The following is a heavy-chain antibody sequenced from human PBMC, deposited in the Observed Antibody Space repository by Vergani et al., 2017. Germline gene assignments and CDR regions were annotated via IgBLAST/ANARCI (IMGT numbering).Heavy chain of an antibody. J-gene: IGHJ3*02. Sequence: EVQLVESGGGLVKPGGSLRLSCAASGFTFSSYSMNWVRQAPGKGLEWVSSISSSSSYIYYADSLKGRFTISRDNAKNSLYLQMNSLRAEDTAVYYCARGPLYYDFWSGYRHHDAFDIWGQGTMVTVSS. CDR2: ISSSSSYI. D-gene: IGHD3-3*01. V-gene: IGHV3-21*01. CDR3: ARGPLYYDFWSGYRHHDAFDI. CDR1: GFTFSSYS.